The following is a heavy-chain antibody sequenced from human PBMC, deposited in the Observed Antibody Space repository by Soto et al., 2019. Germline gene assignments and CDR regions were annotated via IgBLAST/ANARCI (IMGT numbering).Heavy chain of an antibody. J-gene: IGHJ4*02. CDR1: GFSFSTHA. CDR2: ISSGGTTT. V-gene: IGHV3-23*01. CDR3: AREGGSIGGWFGRKFDS. Sequence: LRLSCTASGFSFSTHAMSWVRQAPGKGLEWVSSISSGGTTTFYAASVEGRFTISRDKSKNTLYLQMNSLRADDTAVYYCAREGGSIGGWFGRKFDSWGQGTKVTVYS. D-gene: IGHD6-19*01.